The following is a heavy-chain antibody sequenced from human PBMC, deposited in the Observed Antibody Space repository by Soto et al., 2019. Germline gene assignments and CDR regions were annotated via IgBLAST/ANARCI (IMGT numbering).Heavy chain of an antibody. J-gene: IGHJ4*02. D-gene: IGHD5-18*01. Sequence: PGGSLRLSCAASGLTFSNYYMSWIRQAPGKGLEWVSYISSSGSTIYYADSVKGRFTISRDNTKNSVYLQMNSLRAEDTAVYYCARVDTSKLDSWGRGPLLTVSS. V-gene: IGHV3-11*01. CDR1: GLTFSNYY. CDR3: ARVDTSKLDS. CDR2: ISSSGSTI.